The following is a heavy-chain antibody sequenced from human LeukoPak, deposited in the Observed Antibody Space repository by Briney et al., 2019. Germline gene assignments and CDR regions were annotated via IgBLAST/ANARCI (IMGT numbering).Heavy chain of an antibody. CDR2: ISGSGGST. J-gene: IGHJ4*02. V-gene: IGHV3-23*01. CDR1: GFTFSNAW. D-gene: IGHD1-26*01. CDR3: AKDLPTVRYGSYFGY. Sequence: SGGSLRLSCAASGFTFSNAWMNWVRQAPGKGLEWVSAISGSGGSTYYADSVKGRFTISRDNSKNTLYLQMNSLRAEDTAVYYCAKDLPTVRYGSYFGYWGQGTLVTVSS.